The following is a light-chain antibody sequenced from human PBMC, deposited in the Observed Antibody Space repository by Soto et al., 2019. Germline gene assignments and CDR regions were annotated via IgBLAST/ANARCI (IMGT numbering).Light chain of an antibody. J-gene: IGLJ3*02. Sequence: QSALTQPPSASGSSGQSVTISCTGTSSDVGGSNSVSWYQQHPGKAPKLIIYGVNERPSGVPDRFSGSKSGNTASLTVSGLQAEEEPDYYCCSYTGGNNLGVFGGGTKLTVL. CDR1: SSDVGGSNS. CDR2: GVN. CDR3: CSYTGGNNLGV. V-gene: IGLV2-8*01.